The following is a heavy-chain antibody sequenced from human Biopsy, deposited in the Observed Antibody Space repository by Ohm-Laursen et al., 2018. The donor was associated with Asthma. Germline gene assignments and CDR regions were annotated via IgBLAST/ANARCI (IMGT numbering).Heavy chain of an antibody. CDR3: ARVFESSEWGQFYHFGLDV. V-gene: IGHV3-11*01. J-gene: IGHJ6*02. D-gene: IGHD6-25*01. CDR1: GFSFSDYY. CDR2: ISSSGSTT. Sequence: GSLRLSCSASGFSFSDYYMTWMRQAPGKGLEWVSSISSSGSTTYAAESVKGRFTISRDNAQKSLFLQMGSLRAEDTAIYYCARVFESSEWGQFYHFGLDVWGQGTTVAVSS.